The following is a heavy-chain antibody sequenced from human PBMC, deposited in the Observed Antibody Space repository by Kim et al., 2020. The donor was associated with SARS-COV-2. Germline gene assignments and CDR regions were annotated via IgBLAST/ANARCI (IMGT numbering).Heavy chain of an antibody. D-gene: IGHD1-7*01. Sequence: GGSLRLSCEASGFTFTSYWMSWVRQPPGKGLEWVANLNPAGGGTTHADSVMGRFTISRDNSKNSLYLEMNSLRVEDTAVYYCARDELDGHCDLWRQETRVTVP. J-gene: IGHJ5*02. CDR1: GFTFTSYW. CDR2: LNPAGGGT. V-gene: IGHV3-7*01. CDR3: ARDELDGHCDL.